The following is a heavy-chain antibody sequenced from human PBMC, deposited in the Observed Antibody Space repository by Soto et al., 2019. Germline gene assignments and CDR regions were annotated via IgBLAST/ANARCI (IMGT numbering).Heavy chain of an antibody. J-gene: IGHJ6*02. CDR2: ISHDGTNK. CDR3: AKESRSSAVTATRVYGMDV. D-gene: IGHD2-21*02. V-gene: IGHV3-30*18. CDR1: GFTFSAYG. Sequence: SLRLSCAASGFTFSAYGMHWVRQAPGKGLEWVAAISHDGTNKYYGDSVRGRFTISRDNSKNTLYLQMNTLRNEDTAVYYCAKESRSSAVTATRVYGMDVWGQGTTVTSP.